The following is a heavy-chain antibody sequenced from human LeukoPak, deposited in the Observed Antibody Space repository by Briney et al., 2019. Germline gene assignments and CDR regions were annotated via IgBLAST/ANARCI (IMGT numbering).Heavy chain of an antibody. V-gene: IGHV1-2*06. J-gene: IGHJ4*02. D-gene: IGHD3-22*01. CDR2: INPNSGGT. CDR3: ARTLTYYYDSSGYLLRAQNDY. CDR1: GGTFSSYA. Sequence: ASVKVSCKASGGTFSSYAISWVRQAPGQGLEWMGRINPNSGGTNYAQKFQGRVTMTRDTSISTAYMELSRLRSDDTAVYYCARTLTYYYDSSGYLLRAQNDYWGQGTLVTVSS.